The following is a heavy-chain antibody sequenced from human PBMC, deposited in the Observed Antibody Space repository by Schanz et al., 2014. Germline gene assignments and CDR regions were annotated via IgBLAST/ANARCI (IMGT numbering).Heavy chain of an antibody. V-gene: IGHV3-21*05. CDR2: IDGKSTTV. D-gene: IGHD6-13*01. J-gene: IGHJ4*01. CDR3: AREQIMAAAGLVDY. CDR1: GFTISSYS. Sequence: EVHLVESGGGLVKRGGSLRLSCAASGFTISSYSMNWVRQAPGKGLEWLSYIDGKSTTVYYADSVKGRFTVSRDNAKNSLYLQMNSLRAEDTAVYYCAREQIMAAAGLVDYWGHGTLVTVSS.